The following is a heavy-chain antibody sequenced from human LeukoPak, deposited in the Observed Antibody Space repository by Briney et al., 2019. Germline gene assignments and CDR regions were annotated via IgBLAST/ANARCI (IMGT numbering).Heavy chain of an antibody. Sequence: ASVKVSCKASGYTFTSNYIHWVRQAPGQGLEWVGMIYPRDGSTSYAQKFQGRVTVTRDTSTSTVHMELSGLRSEDTAVYYCARDQEGFDYWGQGTLVTVSS. CDR2: IYPRDGST. CDR1: GYTFTSNY. CDR3: ARDQEGFDY. V-gene: IGHV1-46*01. J-gene: IGHJ4*02.